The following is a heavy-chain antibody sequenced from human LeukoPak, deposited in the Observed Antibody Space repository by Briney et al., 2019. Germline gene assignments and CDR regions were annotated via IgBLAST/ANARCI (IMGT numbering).Heavy chain of an antibody. Sequence: SETLSLTCTVSGGSISSYYRSWIRQPPGKGLEWIGYIYYSGSTNYNPSLKSRVTISVDTSKNQFSLKLSSVTAADTAVYYCASDLVGATTFDYWGQGTLVTVSS. V-gene: IGHV4-59*08. J-gene: IGHJ4*02. CDR2: IYYSGST. CDR1: GGSISSYY. D-gene: IGHD1-26*01. CDR3: ASDLVGATTFDY.